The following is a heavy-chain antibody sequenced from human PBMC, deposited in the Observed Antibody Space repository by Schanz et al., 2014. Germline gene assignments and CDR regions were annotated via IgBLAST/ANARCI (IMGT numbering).Heavy chain of an antibody. Sequence: VQLVQSGAEVKRPGASVRVSCKASGYTFTSYGINWVRQAPGQGLEWMGWISAYNGNTNYAQKLQGRVTMTRDTSTSTVYMELSSLRSDDTAVYYCARHGKPPDRVGASGPIDYWGQGTLVTVSS. CDR3: ARHGKPPDRVGASGPIDY. CDR2: ISAYNGNT. D-gene: IGHD1-26*01. CDR1: GYTFTSYG. V-gene: IGHV1-18*01. J-gene: IGHJ4*02.